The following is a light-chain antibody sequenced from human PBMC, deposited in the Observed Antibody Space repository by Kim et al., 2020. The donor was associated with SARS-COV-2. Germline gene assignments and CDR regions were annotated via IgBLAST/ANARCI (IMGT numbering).Light chain of an antibody. CDR3: LLSYRGIRV. CDR1: TGPVTTTHY. J-gene: IGLJ3*02. V-gene: IGLV7-46*01. Sequence: QAVVTQEPSLTVSPGGTVTLTCGSSTGPVTTTHYPYWFQQMPGQAPRTLIFDTGSRHSWTPARFSGSLSGDKAALTLSGAQPEDEADYYCLLSYRGIRVFGGGTKTDRP. CDR2: DTG.